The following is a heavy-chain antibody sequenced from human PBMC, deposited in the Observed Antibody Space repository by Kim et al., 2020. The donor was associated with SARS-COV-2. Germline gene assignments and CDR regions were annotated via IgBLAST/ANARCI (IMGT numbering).Heavy chain of an antibody. CDR3: ARERHIVVVTAILSY. Sequence: GGSLRLSCAASGFTFSSYGMHWVRQAPGKGLEWVAVIWYDGSNKYYADSAKGRFTISRDNSKNTLYLQMNSLRAEDTAVYYCARERHIVVVTAILSYWGQGTLVTVSS. CDR2: IWYDGSNK. CDR1: GFTFSSYG. V-gene: IGHV3-33*01. J-gene: IGHJ4*02. D-gene: IGHD2-21*02.